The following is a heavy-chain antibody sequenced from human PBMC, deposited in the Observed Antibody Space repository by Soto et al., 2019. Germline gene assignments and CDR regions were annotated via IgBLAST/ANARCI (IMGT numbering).Heavy chain of an antibody. D-gene: IGHD1-1*01. Sequence: SETLSLTCTVSGGYTSSSSYYWGWIRQPPGKGLEWIGSIFSSGSTYYNPSLKSRVTISVDTSKNQFSLKLSSVTAADTAVYYCARQVQLAFDPWGQGTLVTVS. J-gene: IGHJ5*02. CDR1: GGYTSSSSYY. CDR3: ARQVQLAFDP. CDR2: IFSSGST. V-gene: IGHV4-39*01.